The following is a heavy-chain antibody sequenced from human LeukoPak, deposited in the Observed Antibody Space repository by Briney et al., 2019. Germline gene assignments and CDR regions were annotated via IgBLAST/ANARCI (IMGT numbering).Heavy chain of an antibody. J-gene: IGHJ3*02. CDR2: IIPIFGTA. CDR3: ARQTQGRSAFDI. Sequence: SVKVSCKASGGTFSSYAISWARQAPGQGLEWMGGIIPIFGTANYAQKFQGRVTITADESTSTAYMELSSLRSEDTAVYYCARQTQGRSAFDIWGQGTVVTVSS. V-gene: IGHV1-69*13. CDR1: GGTFSSYA.